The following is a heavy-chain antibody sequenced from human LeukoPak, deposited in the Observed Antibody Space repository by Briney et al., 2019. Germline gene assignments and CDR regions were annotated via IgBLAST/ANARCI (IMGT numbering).Heavy chain of an antibody. D-gene: IGHD3-9*01. CDR3: ARHGLDILTGYYKGYHYMDV. Sequence: GESLKISCKGSGYSFTSYWIGWVRQMPGKGLEWMGIIYPGDSDTRYSPSFQGQVTISADKSISTAYLQWSSLKASDTAMYYCARHGLDILTGYYKGYHYMDVWGKGTTVTVSS. J-gene: IGHJ6*03. CDR2: IYPGDSDT. CDR1: GYSFTSYW. V-gene: IGHV5-51*01.